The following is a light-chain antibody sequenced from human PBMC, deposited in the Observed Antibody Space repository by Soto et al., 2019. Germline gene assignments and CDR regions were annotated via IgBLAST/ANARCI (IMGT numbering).Light chain of an antibody. CDR1: TSDVGGYDY. CDR3: CSYAGDFYV. V-gene: IGLV2-11*01. Sequence: QSVLTQPRSVSGSPGQSVAISCTGTTSDVGGYDYVSWYQQHPGKAPELIIFDVTKRPSGVPDRFSGSKSGNTASLTISGLQAEDEADYFCCSYAGDFYVFGSGTKVTVL. J-gene: IGLJ1*01. CDR2: DVT.